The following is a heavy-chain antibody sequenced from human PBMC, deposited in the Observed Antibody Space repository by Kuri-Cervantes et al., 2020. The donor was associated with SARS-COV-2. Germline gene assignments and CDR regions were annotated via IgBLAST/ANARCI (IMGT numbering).Heavy chain of an antibody. CDR1: GFTFSSYA. CDR3: ARDRVVEAFGI. CDR2: ISYDGSNK. V-gene: IGHV3-30-3*01. Sequence: GGSLRLSCAASGFTFSSYAMHWVRQAPGKGLEWVAVISYDGSNKYYADSVKGRFTISRDNSKNTLYLQMNSLRAEDTAVYYCARDRVVEAFGIWGQGTMVTVSS. D-gene: IGHD2-15*01. J-gene: IGHJ3*02.